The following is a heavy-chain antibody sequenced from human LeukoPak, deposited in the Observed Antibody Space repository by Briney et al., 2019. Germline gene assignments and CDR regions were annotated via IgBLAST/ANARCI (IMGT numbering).Heavy chain of an antibody. CDR1: GFTFSDFY. J-gene: IGHJ4*02. Sequence: PGGSLRLSCAASGFTFSDFYMTWIRQAPGKGLEWVSYLSKSNTYTTYADSVRGRFTISRDNAKKSLYLEMNSLRAEDTAVYYCAKRGESDGLYYFDSWGQGTLVTASS. V-gene: IGHV3-11*06. CDR3: AKRGESDGLYYFDS. CDR2: LSKSNTYT. D-gene: IGHD3-10*01.